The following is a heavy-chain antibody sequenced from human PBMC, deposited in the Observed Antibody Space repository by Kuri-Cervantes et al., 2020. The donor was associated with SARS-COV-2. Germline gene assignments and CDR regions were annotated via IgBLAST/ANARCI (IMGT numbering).Heavy chain of an antibody. D-gene: IGHD3-3*01. V-gene: IGHV1-69*05. Sequence: SVKVSCKASGGTFSSYAISWVRQAPGQGLEWMGGIIPIFGTANYAQKFQGRVTITTDESTSTAYMELSSLRSEDTAVYYCARDSPDYDFWSGYIQLGPRYMDVWGKGTTVTVSS. CDR3: ARDSPDYDFWSGYIQLGPRYMDV. CDR2: IIPIFGTA. CDR1: GGTFSSYA. J-gene: IGHJ6*03.